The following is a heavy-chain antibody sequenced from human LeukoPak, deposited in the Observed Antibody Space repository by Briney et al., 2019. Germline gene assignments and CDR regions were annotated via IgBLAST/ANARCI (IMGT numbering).Heavy chain of an antibody. CDR2: ISSSGSTI. CDR3: ARDFRTNYYYYMDV. V-gene: IGHV3-48*04. CDR1: GFTFRSYW. Sequence: GGSLRLSCAVSGFTFRSYWMSWVRQAPGKGLGWVSYISSSGSTIYYADSVKGRFTISRDNAKNSLYLQMNSLRAEDTAVYYCARDFRTNYYYYMDVWGKGTTVTVSS. D-gene: IGHD1-14*01. J-gene: IGHJ6*03.